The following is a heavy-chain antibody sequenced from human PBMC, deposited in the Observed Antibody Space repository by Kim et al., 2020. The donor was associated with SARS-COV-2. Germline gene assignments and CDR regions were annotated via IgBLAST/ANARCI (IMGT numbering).Heavy chain of an antibody. D-gene: IGHD3-16*02. V-gene: IGHV1-24*01. J-gene: IGHJ4*02. Sequence: YAQEFKGRVTMTEDTSTDTAYMELSSLRSEDTAVYYCATHTFGGVIVKDYWGQGTLVTVSS. CDR3: ATHTFGGVIVKDY.